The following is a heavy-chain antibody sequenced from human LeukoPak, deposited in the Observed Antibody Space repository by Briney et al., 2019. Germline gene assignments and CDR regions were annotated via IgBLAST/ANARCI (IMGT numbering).Heavy chain of an antibody. J-gene: IGHJ4*02. CDR2: ISSSGSTI. D-gene: IGHD2-21*01. CDR1: GFTFSDYY. V-gene: IGHV3-11*01. CDR3: ARAAAYCGGDCSSYYFDY. Sequence: GGSLRLPCAASGFTFSDYYMSWIRQAPGKGLEWVSYISSSGSTIYYGDSVKGRFTISRDNAKNSLYLQMNSLRAEDTAVYYCARAAAYCGGDCSSYYFDYWGQGTLVTVSS.